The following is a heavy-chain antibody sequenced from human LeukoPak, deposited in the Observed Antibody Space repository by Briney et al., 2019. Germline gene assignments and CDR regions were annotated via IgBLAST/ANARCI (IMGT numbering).Heavy chain of an antibody. J-gene: IGHJ2*01. D-gene: IGHD3-9*01. CDR1: GGSISSYY. CDR2: IYYSGST. V-gene: IGHV4-59*08. CDR3: ARAYILTGYYNTEDWYFDL. Sequence: SETLSLTCTVSGGSISSYYWSWIRQPPGKGLEWIGYIYYSGSTNYNPSLKSRVTISVDTSKNQFSLKLSSVTAADTAVYYCARAYILTGYYNTEDWYFDLWGRGTLVTVSS.